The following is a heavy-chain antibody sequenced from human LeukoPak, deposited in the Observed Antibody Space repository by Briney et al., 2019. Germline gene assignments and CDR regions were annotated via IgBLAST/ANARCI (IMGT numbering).Heavy chain of an antibody. D-gene: IGHD3-22*01. J-gene: IGHJ4*02. V-gene: IGHV3-23*01. Sequence: GGSLRLSCAASGFTFSSYAMTWVRQAPGKGLEWVSAISGSGGSTYYADSVKGRFTISRDNSKNTLCLQMNSLRAEDTAVYSCVKCRYDSSGYYFDYWGQGTLVTVSS. CDR1: GFTFSSYA. CDR3: VKCRYDSSGYYFDY. CDR2: ISGSGGST.